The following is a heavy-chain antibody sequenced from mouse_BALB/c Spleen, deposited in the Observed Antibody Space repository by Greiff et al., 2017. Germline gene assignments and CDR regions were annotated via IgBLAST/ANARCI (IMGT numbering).Heavy chain of an antibody. D-gene: IGHD1-2*01. CDR1: GYSITSDYA. V-gene: IGHV3-2*02. CDR3: ARVHYYGYGDY. CDR2: ISYSGST. J-gene: IGHJ2*01. Sequence: EVQLKESGPGLVKPSQSLSLTCTVTGYSITSDYAWNWIRQFPGNKLEWMGYISYSGSTSYNPSLKSRISITRDTSKNQFFLQLNSVTTEDTATYYCARVHYYGYGDYWGQGTTLTVSS.